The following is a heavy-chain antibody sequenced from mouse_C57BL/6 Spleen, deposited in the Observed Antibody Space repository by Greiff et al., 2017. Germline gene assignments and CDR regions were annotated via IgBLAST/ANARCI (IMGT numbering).Heavy chain of an antibody. CDR3: ARKGIYYDYDDPYWYFDV. D-gene: IGHD2-4*01. CDR2: IWSGGST. CDR1: GFSLTSYG. Sequence: VKLVESGPGLVQPSQSLSITCTVSGFSLTSYGVHWVRQSPGKGLEWLGVIWSGGSTDYNAAFISRLSISKDNSKSQVFFKMNSLQADDTAIYYCARKGIYYDYDDPYWYFDVWGTGTTVTVSS. J-gene: IGHJ1*03. V-gene: IGHV2-2*01.